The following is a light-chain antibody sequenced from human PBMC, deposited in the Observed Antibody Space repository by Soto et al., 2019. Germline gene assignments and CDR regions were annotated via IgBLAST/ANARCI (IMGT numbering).Light chain of an antibody. CDR2: EVT. J-gene: IGLJ1*01. CDR1: SSDVGGYNY. Sequence: QSVLTQPASVSGSPGQSITISCTGTSSDVGGYNYVSWYQQHPDKAPKLMIYEVTNRPSGVSNRFSGSKSGNTASLTISGLQSEDEADYYCSSFTSSSIPSVFGTGTKLTVL. V-gene: IGLV2-14*01. CDR3: SSFTSSSIPSV.